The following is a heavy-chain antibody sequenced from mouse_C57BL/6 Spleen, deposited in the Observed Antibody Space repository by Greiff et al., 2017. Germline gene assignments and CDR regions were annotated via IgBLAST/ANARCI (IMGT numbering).Heavy chain of an antibody. Sequence: EVQVVESGGGLVQPKGSLKLSCAASGFSFNTYAMNWVRQAPGKGLEWVARIRSKSNNYATYYADSVKDRFTISRDDSESMLYLQMNNLKTEDTAMYYGVRHGSIYDGYYWAMDDWGQGTSVTVSS. V-gene: IGHV10-1*01. J-gene: IGHJ4*01. CDR3: VRHGSIYDGYYWAMDD. CDR2: IRSKSNNYAT. D-gene: IGHD2-3*01. CDR1: GFSFNTYA.